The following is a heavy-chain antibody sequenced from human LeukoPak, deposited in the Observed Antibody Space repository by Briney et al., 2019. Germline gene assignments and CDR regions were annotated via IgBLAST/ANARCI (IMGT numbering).Heavy chain of an antibody. Sequence: ASVKVSCKASGYTFTSFYMHWVRQAPEQGLEWMGIINPSGGTTSYAQNFQGRVTMTRDTSTTTVYMELSSLTSEDTAVYYCATLGPLGYSSSWYYFDYWGQGTLVTVSS. V-gene: IGHV1-46*01. J-gene: IGHJ4*02. CDR1: GYTFTSFY. CDR2: INPSGGTT. D-gene: IGHD6-13*01. CDR3: ATLGPLGYSSSWYYFDY.